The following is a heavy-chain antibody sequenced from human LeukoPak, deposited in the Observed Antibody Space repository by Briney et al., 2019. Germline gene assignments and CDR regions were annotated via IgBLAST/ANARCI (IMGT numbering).Heavy chain of an antibody. D-gene: IGHD3-22*01. Sequence: ASVKVSCKASGYTFTSYGISWVRQAPGQGLEWMGWISAYNGNTNYAQKLQSRVTMTTDTSTSTAYMELRSLRSDDTAVYYCARVYDSSGRVCYYYYMDVWGKGTTVTVSS. CDR1: GYTFTSYG. CDR2: ISAYNGNT. V-gene: IGHV1-18*01. J-gene: IGHJ6*03. CDR3: ARVYDSSGRVCYYYYMDV.